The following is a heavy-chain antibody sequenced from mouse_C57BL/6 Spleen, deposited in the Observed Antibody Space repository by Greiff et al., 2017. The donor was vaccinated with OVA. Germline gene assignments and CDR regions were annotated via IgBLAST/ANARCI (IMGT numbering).Heavy chain of an antibody. V-gene: IGHV1-39*01. J-gene: IGHJ3*01. CDR2: INPNYGTT. Sequence: LVESGPELVKPGASVKISCKASGYSFTDYNMNWVKQSNGKSLEWIGVINPNYGTTSYNQKFKGKATLTVDQSSSTAYMQLNSLTSEDSAVYYCVSITTVEGPWFAYWGQGTLVTVSA. CDR1: GYSFTDYN. CDR3: VSITTVEGPWFAY. D-gene: IGHD1-1*01.